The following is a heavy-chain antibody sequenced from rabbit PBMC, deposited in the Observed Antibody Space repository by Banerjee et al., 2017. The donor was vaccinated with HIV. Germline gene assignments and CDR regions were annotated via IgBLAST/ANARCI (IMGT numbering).Heavy chain of an antibody. D-gene: IGHD1-1*01. V-gene: IGHV1S40*01. CDR1: GFSFSSSYY. CDR2: IYVGSGGYT. Sequence: QSLEESGGDLVKPGASLTLTCTASGFSFSSSYYVCWVRQAPGKGLEWIACIYVGSGGYTYYATWAKGRFTISKTSSTTVTLQMTSLTAADTATYFCARGNAGDVEHGYYYFNLWGPGTLVTVS. J-gene: IGHJ4*01. CDR3: ARGNAGDVEHGYYYFNL.